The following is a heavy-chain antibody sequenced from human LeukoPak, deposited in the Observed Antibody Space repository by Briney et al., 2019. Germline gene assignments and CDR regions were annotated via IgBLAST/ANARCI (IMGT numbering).Heavy chain of an antibody. CDR1: GGSFSGYY. D-gene: IGHD5-18*01. V-gene: IGHV4-34*01. J-gene: IGHJ6*03. Sequence: PSETLSLTCAVYGGSFSGYYWSWIRQPPGKGLEWIGEINHSGSTNYNPSLKSRVTISVDTSKNQFSLKLSSVTAADTAVYYCAGRPHTAMTYYYMDVWGKGTTVTVSS. CDR3: AGRPHTAMTYYYMDV. CDR2: INHSGST.